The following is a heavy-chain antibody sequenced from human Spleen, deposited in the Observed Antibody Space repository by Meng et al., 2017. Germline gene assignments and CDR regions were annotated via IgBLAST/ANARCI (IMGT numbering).Heavy chain of an antibody. V-gene: IGHV4-34*01. J-gene: IGHJ4*02. CDR1: GGSFSDYY. CDR3: ASGYQLLAIFGVVPYYFDS. Sequence: QVQLPQWGAGLLKPSETLSLTCVVSGGSFSDYYWSWIRQPPGKGLEWIGEINHSGSTNYNPSLESRATISVDTSKNQFSLKLSSMTAADTAVYYCASGYQLLAIFGVVPYYFDSWGQGTLVTVSS. D-gene: IGHD3-3*01. CDR2: INHSGST.